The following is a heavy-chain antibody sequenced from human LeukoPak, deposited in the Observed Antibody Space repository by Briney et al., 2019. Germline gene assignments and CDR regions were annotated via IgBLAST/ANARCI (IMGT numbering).Heavy chain of an antibody. V-gene: IGHV3-48*04. D-gene: IGHD3-10*01. CDR1: GFTFGSYS. CDR3: ARGSWHGYVDV. J-gene: IGHJ6*02. CDR2: FTSSSTK. Sequence: GGSLRLSCPASGFTFGSYSMSWVRQAPGKWMEWVSYFTSSSTKSYADPVRGRLPISRDNAKNLLYLQMTSWRAEATAVYYCARGSWHGYVDVWRQDPSVSVPS.